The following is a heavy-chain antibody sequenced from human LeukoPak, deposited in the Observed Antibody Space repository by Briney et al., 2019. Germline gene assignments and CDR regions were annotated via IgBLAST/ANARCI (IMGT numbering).Heavy chain of an antibody. CDR2: ISSSSNYM. J-gene: IGHJ5*02. D-gene: IGHD6-19*01. V-gene: IGHV3-21*01. CDR3: ARVRRWLGLNP. Sequence: GGSLRLSCAASGFTFSSHSMNWVRQAPGKGLEFVSSISSSSNYMYYADSVKGRFTISRDNAKNSLYLQMNSLRVEDTAVYYCARVRRWLGLNPWGQGTLVTVSS. CDR1: GFTFSSHS.